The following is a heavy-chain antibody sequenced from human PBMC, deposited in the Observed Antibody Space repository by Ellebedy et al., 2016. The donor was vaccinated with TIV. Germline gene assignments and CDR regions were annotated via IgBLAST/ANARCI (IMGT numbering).Heavy chain of an antibody. CDR2: ISGDGVNT. CDR1: GFTFGSFA. CDR3: AKGSSSGFNYDRVGFQY. D-gene: IGHD3-22*01. J-gene: IGHJ4*02. V-gene: IGHV3-23*01. Sequence: GESLKISCAASGFTFGSFAMHWVRQAPGKGLEWPSVISGDGVNTYSAASVKGRFTITRDNFKNTLFLQVNRLRAEDTAVYYCAKGSSSGFNYDRVGFQYWGQGTLVTVSS.